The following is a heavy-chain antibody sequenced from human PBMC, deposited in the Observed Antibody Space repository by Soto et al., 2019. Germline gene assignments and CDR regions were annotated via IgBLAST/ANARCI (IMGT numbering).Heavy chain of an antibody. J-gene: IGHJ6*02. CDR3: ARGFGVVPYYYYGMDV. D-gene: IGHD3-3*01. CDR2: INPSGGST. CDR1: GYTFTSYY. V-gene: IGHV1-46*01. Sequence: ASVKVSCKASGYTFTSYYMHWVRQAPGQGLEWMGIINPSGGSTSYAQKFQGRVTMTRDTSTSTVYMEPSSLRSEDTAVYYCARGFGVVPYYYYGMDVWGQGTTVTVSS.